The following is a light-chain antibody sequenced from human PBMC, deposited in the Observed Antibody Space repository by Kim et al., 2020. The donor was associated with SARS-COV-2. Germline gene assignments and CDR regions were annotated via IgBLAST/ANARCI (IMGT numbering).Light chain of an antibody. CDR1: QSISRS. CDR3: QQYNDHPT. CDR2: DAS. Sequence: SASVRDRVTITRRARQSISRSLAWYQQKPGKAPKVLIYDASNLESGVPIRFSGDGSGTVFTLTIINLQPEDFATYYCQQYNDHPTFGGGTKVDIK. J-gene: IGKJ4*01. V-gene: IGKV1-5*01.